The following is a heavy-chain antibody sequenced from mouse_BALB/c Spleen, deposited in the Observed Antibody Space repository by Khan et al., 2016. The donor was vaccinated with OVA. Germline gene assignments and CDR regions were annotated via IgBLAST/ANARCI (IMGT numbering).Heavy chain of an antibody. CDR3: ARKDYYDYDPFPY. Sequence: EVQLVESGPGLVKPSQSLSLTCTVTGYSITREYAWNWLRQFPGNKLEWMGYINYSGNTRFNPSLKSRTSITRDTSKNQFFLQLNSVTTEDTATYYCARKDYYDYDPFPYWGQGTLVTVSA. V-gene: IGHV3-2*02. D-gene: IGHD2-4*01. CDR1: GYSITREYA. J-gene: IGHJ3*01. CDR2: INYSGNT.